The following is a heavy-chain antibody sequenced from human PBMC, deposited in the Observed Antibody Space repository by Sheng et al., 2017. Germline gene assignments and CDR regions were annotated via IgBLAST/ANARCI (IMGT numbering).Heavy chain of an antibody. CDR2: IYTSGST. D-gene: IGHD3-22*01. V-gene: IGHV4-4*07. CDR1: GGSISITT. CDR3: ARDNIGYYYDSSGYPVDYYYYYMDV. J-gene: IGHJ6*03. Sequence: QVQLQESGPGLVKPSETLSLTCTVSGGSISITTGAGSGSPPGRDWSGLGRIYTSGSTNYNPSLKSRVTMSVDTSKNQFSLKXSSVTAADTAVYYCARDNIGYYYDSSGYPVDYYYYYMDVWGKGTTVTVSS.